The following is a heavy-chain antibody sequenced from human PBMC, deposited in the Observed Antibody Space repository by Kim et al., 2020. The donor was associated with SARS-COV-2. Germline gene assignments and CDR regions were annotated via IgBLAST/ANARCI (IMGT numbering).Heavy chain of an antibody. CDR2: ISAYNGNT. J-gene: IGHJ4*02. V-gene: IGHV1-18*04. CDR1: GYTFTTYG. D-gene: IGHD6-13*01. CDR3: VVLSSQTGGDFDY. Sequence: ASVKVSCKASGYTFTTYGISWVRQAPGQGLEWMGLISAYNGNTNDAQKLQDRVTMTTDTSTSTAYMELRSLRSDDTAVYYCVVLSSQTGGDFDYWGQGTLVTVSS.